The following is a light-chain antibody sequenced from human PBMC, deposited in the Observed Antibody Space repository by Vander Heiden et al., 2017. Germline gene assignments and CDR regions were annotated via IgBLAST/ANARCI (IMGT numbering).Light chain of an antibody. CDR3: QQYNSSPFT. J-gene: IGKJ5*01. CDR2: AAS. Sequence: IAVTQPPTSPSASVGDRATITSRARQGISNYLAWFQQKPGKAPKSLIYAASSMESGVPARFSGSGSGTDFTLTISSLQPEDFATYYCQQYNSSPFTFGQGTKVEIK. V-gene: IGKV1-16*01. CDR1: QGISNY.